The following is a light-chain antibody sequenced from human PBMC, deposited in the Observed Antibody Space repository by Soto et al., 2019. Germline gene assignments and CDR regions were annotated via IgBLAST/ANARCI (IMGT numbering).Light chain of an antibody. CDR2: GAS. CDR1: QSGSSN. V-gene: IGKV3D-15*01. CDR3: QQYNSWPPLT. J-gene: IGKJ4*01. Sequence: EIVMTQSPATLSVSPGERATLSCRASQSGSSNLAWYQQKPGQAPRLLIYGASTRATGIPARFSGSGAGTEFTLTISSLQSEDFAVYYCQQYNSWPPLTFGGGTKVEIK.